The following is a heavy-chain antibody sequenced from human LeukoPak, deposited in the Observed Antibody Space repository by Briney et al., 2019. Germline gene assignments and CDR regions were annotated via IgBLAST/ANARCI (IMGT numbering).Heavy chain of an antibody. V-gene: IGHV3-15*01. CDR1: GFTFSNAW. Sequence: GGSLRLSCAASGFTFSNAWMSWVRQAPGKGLEWVGRIKSKTDGGTTDYVAPVKGRFTISRDDSKNTLYLQMNSLKTEDTAVYYCTTDPPYCTNGVCSEGDYWGQGTLVTVSS. CDR2: IKSKTDGGTT. J-gene: IGHJ4*02. D-gene: IGHD2-8*01. CDR3: TTDPPYCTNGVCSEGDY.